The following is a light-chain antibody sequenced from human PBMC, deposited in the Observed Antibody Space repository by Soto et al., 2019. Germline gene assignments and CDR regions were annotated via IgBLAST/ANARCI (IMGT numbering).Light chain of an antibody. V-gene: IGKV1-8*01. CDR1: QGISSY. CDR2: AAS. J-gene: IGKJ3*01. Sequence: AIRMTQSPSSLSASTGDRVTITCRASQGISSYLAWYQQKPGKAPKLLIYAASTLQSGVPSRFSGSGSGTDFTLTISCLQSEDFATYYCQQYYSYPTFGPGTRWIS. CDR3: QQYYSYPT.